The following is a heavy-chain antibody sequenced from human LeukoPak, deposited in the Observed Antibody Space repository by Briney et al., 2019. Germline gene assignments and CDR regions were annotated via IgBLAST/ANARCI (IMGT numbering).Heavy chain of an antibody. CDR1: GGSFSGYY. CDR3: ARDPGRGRWLVNWFDP. V-gene: IGHV4-34*01. Sequence: SETLSLTCAVYGGSFSGYYWSWIRQPPGKGLEWIGEINHSGSTNYNPSLKSRVTISVDTSKNQFSLKLSSVTAADTAVYYCARDPGRGRWLVNWFDPWGQGTLVTVSS. J-gene: IGHJ5*02. CDR2: INHSGST. D-gene: IGHD5-24*01.